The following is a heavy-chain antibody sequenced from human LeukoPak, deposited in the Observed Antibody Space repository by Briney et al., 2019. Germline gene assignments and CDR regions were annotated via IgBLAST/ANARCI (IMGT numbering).Heavy chain of an antibody. Sequence: SQTLSLTCAISGDSVSSNSAAWNWIRQSPSRGLEWLGRTYYRSKWYNGYAVSVKSRITINPDTSKNQFSLQLNSVTPEDTAVYCCARAPADYGGNSLFDYWGQGTLVTVSS. D-gene: IGHD4-23*01. CDR2: TYYRSKWYN. CDR1: GDSVSSNSAA. J-gene: IGHJ4*02. V-gene: IGHV6-1*01. CDR3: ARAPADYGGNSLFDY.